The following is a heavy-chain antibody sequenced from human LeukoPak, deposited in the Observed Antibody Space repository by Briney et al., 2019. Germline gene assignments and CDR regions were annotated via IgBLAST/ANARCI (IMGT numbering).Heavy chain of an antibody. CDR1: GGSISSYY. Sequence: ASETLSLTCTVSGGSISSYYWSWIRQPPGKGLKCIGYIYYTGSTNYNPSLKSRVTISVDTSKNQFSLKLSSVTAADTAVYYCARGNYYGSGSFPSYYFDYWGQGTLVTVSS. CDR2: IYYTGST. J-gene: IGHJ4*02. D-gene: IGHD3-10*01. V-gene: IGHV4-59*01. CDR3: ARGNYYGSGSFPSYYFDY.